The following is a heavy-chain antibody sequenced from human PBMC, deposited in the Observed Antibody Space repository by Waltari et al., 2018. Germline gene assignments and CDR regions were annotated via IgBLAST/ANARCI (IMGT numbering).Heavy chain of an antibody. D-gene: IGHD2-15*01. CDR1: TFTDYY. J-gene: IGHJ3*02. CDR3: ATDVLQLNAFDI. CDR2: VDPEDGET. V-gene: IGHV1-69-2*01. Sequence: TFTDYYMHWVQQAPGKGLEWMGRVDPEDGETIYAEKFQGRVTITADTSTDTAYMELSSLRSEDTAVYYCATDVLQLNAFDIWGQGTMVTVSS.